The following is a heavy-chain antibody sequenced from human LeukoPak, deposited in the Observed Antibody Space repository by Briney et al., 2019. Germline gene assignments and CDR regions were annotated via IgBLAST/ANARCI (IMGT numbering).Heavy chain of an antibody. J-gene: IGHJ4*02. D-gene: IGHD6-13*01. CDR3: ARAGWQQLHFDY. V-gene: IGHV3-30*03. Sequence: PGGSLRLSCAASGFTFSSYGMHWVRQAPGKGLEWVAVISYDGSNKYYADSVKGRFTISRDNSKNTLYLQMNSLRAEDTALYYCARAGWQQLHFDYWGQGTLVTVSS. CDR1: GFTFSSYG. CDR2: ISYDGSNK.